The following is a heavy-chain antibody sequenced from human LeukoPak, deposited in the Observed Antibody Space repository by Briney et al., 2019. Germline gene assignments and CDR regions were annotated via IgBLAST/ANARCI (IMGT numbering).Heavy chain of an antibody. CDR1: GYTFTSYG. J-gene: IGHJ4*02. V-gene: IGHV1-18*01. CDR3: ARWVPAGYSFDY. D-gene: IGHD3-9*01. Sequence: ASVKVFCKASGYTFTSYGNSWVRQAPGQGLQWMGWISAYNGNTNYAQKLQGRVTMTTDTSTSTAYMELRSLRTDDTAVYYCARWVPAGYSFDYWGQGTLVTVSS. CDR2: ISAYNGNT.